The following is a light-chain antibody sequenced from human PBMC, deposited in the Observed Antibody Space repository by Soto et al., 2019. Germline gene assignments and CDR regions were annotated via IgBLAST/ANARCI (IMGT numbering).Light chain of an antibody. V-gene: IGKV3-20*01. Sequence: EVVLTQSPGILSLSPGERATLSCRASRSFASSYLAWYQQKPGQAPRLLIYAASIRATGIPDRFSGSGSGTDFTLTISRLEPEDSAVYFCQQYGPSPPSTFGQGTKLEIK. J-gene: IGKJ2*01. CDR1: RSFASSY. CDR3: QQYGPSPPST. CDR2: AAS.